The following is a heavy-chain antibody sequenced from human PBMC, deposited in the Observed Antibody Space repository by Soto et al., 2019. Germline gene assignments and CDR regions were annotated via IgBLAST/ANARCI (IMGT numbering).Heavy chain of an antibody. J-gene: IGHJ4*02. CDR2: IYDSGSA. Sequence: KTAETLSLTCAVSGYSISSSNWWGWIRQPPGKGLEWIGYIYDSGSAYYNPSLKSRVTMSVDTSKNQFSLKLSSVTDVDTAVYYCARSYDTGYYFDSWGQGKLVNVSS. D-gene: IGHD3-22*01. CDR1: GYSISSSNW. CDR3: ARSYDTGYYFDS. V-gene: IGHV4-28*01.